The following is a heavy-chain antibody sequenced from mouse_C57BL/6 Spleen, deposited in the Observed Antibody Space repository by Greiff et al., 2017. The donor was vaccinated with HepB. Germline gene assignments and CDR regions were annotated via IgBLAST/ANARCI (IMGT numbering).Heavy chain of an antibody. CDR3: ARSYDGYYVDVPSWYFDV. CDR1: GYSITSGYY. J-gene: IGHJ1*03. V-gene: IGHV3-6*01. CDR2: ISYDGSN. D-gene: IGHD2-3*01. Sequence: DVQLQESGPGLVKPSQSLSLTCSVTGYSITSGYYWNWIRQFPGNQLEWMGYISYDGSNNYNPSLKNRISITRDTSKNQFFLKLNSVTTEDTATYYCARSYDGYYVDVPSWYFDVWGTGTTVTVSS.